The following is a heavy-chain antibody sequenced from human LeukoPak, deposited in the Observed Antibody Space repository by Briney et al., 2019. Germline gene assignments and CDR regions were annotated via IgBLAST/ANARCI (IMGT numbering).Heavy chain of an antibody. CDR2: ISSSGSTI. J-gene: IGHJ4*02. CDR3: ARDHSSGWLEYFFDY. CDR1: GFTFGSYE. D-gene: IGHD6-19*01. V-gene: IGHV3-48*03. Sequence: GGSLRLSCAASGFTFGSYEMNWVRQAPGKGLEWVSYISSSGSTIYYADSVKGRFTISRDNAKNSLYLQMNSLRAEDTAVYYCARDHSSGWLEYFFDYWGQGTLVTVSS.